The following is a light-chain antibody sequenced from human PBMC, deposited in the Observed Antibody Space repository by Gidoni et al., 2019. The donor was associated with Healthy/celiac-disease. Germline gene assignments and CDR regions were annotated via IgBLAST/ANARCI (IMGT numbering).Light chain of an antibody. CDR2: GAS. V-gene: IGKV3-20*01. Sequence: IVLTPSPGTLSSSPRERATLACRASQSVSSSYLAWYQQKPGQAPRLLIYGASSRATGIPDRFSGSGSGTDFTLTSSRLEPEDFAVYYCQQYGSSPLTFGGGTKVEIK. CDR3: QQYGSSPLT. CDR1: QSVSSSY. J-gene: IGKJ4*01.